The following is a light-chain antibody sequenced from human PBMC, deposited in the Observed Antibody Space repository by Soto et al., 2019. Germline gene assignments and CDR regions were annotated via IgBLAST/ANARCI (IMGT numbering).Light chain of an antibody. CDR3: QKYNSAPPT. V-gene: IGKV1-9*01. J-gene: IGKJ1*01. CDR2: AAS. CDR1: QGISSY. Sequence: IQLTQSPSSLSASVGDRVTITCRASQGISSYLAWYQQKPGKAPKLLIYAASTLQSGVPSRFSGSGSGTDFTLTISSLQHEDFATYYCQKYNSAPPTFGQGTKVEIK.